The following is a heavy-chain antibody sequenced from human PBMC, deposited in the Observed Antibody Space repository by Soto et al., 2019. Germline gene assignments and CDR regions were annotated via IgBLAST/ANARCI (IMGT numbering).Heavy chain of an antibody. J-gene: IGHJ3*02. CDR3: PRQTHKAYDFGSGPTLDAFDI. CDR2: IRSKANSYAT. V-gene: IGHV3-73*01. Sequence: GGALRLSCAASGFTISGSAMHWVRQASGKGLERVGRIRSKANSYATAYAASVKGTFTIARDVSKNTAYLQMNSIKTEDTAVYYCPRQTHKAYDFGSGPTLDAFDIWGQGTMVTVSS. D-gene: IGHD3-3*01. CDR1: GFTISGSA.